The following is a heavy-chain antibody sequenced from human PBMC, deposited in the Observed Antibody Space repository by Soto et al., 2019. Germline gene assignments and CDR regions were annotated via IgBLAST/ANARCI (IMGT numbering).Heavy chain of an antibody. CDR3: ARVVATVAGPYGMDV. V-gene: IGHV1-18*01. D-gene: IGHD6-19*01. J-gene: IGHJ6*02. Sequence: QVQLEQSGTEVKKPGASVKVSCRASGYTFTSYVISWVRQAPGQGLEWMGWISAYNGNTNFAQKLQGRVTMTTDTSTSTAYIELRSLRSDYTAVYYCARVVATVAGPYGMDVWGQGTTVTVSS. CDR1: GYTFTSYV. CDR2: ISAYNGNT.